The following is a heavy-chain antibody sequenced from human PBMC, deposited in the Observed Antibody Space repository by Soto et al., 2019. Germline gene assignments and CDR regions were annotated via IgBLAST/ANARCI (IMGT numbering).Heavy chain of an antibody. CDR3: ARVLRGWFDP. CDR1: GGSLPSANW. Sequence: LSRTCAVSGGSLPSANWWTWVRQPPGGGLEWIGEISHSGITNYKASLKSRVTMSVDKTKNDVSLKLTSVTAADTAVYYCARVLRGWFDPWGQGTPVTVSS. V-gene: IGHV4-4*02. CDR2: ISHSGIT. J-gene: IGHJ5*02.